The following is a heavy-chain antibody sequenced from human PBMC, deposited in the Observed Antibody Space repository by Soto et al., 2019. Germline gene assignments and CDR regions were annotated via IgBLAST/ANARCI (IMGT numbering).Heavy chain of an antibody. CDR3: ARDNILGILYGGMDV. Sequence: SPSLTCTVSGGSISSGDYYWSWIRQPPGKGLEWIGYIYYSGSTYYNPSLKSRVTISVDTSKNQFSLKLSSVTAADTAVYYCARDNILGILYGGMDVWGQGTTVTVS. D-gene: IGHD3-3*01. CDR2: IYYSGST. J-gene: IGHJ6*02. CDR1: GGSISSGDYY. V-gene: IGHV4-30-4*01.